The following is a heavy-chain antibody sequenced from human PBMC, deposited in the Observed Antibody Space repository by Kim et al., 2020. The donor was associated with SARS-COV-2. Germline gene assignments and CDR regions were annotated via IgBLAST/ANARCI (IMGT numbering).Heavy chain of an antibody. J-gene: IGHJ4*02. V-gene: IGHV1-69*13. CDR2: IIPIFGTA. Sequence: SVKVSCKASGGTFSSYAIIWVRQAPGQGLEWMGGIIPIFGTANYAQKFQGRVTITADESTSTAYMELSSLRSEDTAVYYCARENRKYYYDSSGYYNFDYWGQGTLVTVSS. D-gene: IGHD3-22*01. CDR1: GGTFSSYA. CDR3: ARENRKYYYDSSGYYNFDY.